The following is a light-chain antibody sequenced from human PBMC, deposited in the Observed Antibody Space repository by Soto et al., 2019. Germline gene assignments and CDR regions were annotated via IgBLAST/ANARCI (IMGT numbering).Light chain of an antibody. Sequence: EIVLTQSPATLSLSPGERATLSCRASQSVSSYLAWYQQKPGQAPRLLIYDASNRATGIPARFSGSGSGTDFALTTSSLEPEDFAVYYCQQRSNCYTFGQGTKLEIK. CDR2: DAS. CDR3: QQRSNCYT. J-gene: IGKJ2*01. V-gene: IGKV3-11*01. CDR1: QSVSSY.